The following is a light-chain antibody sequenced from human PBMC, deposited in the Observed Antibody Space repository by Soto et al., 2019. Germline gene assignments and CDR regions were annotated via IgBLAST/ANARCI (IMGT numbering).Light chain of an antibody. V-gene: IGLV4-69*01. CDR1: SGHSRYD. CDR2: LNSDGSH. CDR3: QTWGTGIRV. J-gene: IGLJ2*01. Sequence: QPVLTQSPSASASLGASVKLTCTLSSGHSRYDIAWHQQQPEKGPRYLMRLNSDGSHNKGDGIPDRFSGSSSGAERYLTISSLQSEDEADYYCQTWGTGIRVFGGGTKLTVL.